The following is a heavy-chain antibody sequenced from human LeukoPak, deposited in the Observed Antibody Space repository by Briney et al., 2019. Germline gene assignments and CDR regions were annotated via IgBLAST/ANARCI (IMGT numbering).Heavy chain of an antibody. D-gene: IGHD1-26*01. Sequence: SETLSLTCTVSGGSISSSSYYWGWIRQPPGKGLEWIGSIYYSGSTYYNPSLKSRVTISVDTSKNQFSLKLSSVTAADTAVCYCARHWAEGWELYRLTGAFDIWGQGTMVTVSS. CDR2: IYYSGST. J-gene: IGHJ3*02. V-gene: IGHV4-39*01. CDR1: GGSISSSSYY. CDR3: ARHWAEGWELYRLTGAFDI.